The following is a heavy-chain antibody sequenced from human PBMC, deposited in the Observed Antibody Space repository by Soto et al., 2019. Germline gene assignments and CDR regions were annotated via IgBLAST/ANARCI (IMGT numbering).Heavy chain of an antibody. CDR3: VRDRRSCSGGSCQEAFDY. J-gene: IGHJ4*02. CDR2: IYPGDSDT. V-gene: IGHV5-51*01. CDR1: GYSFTSYW. Sequence: GESLKISCKGSGYSFTSYWIGWVRQMPGKGLEWMGIIYPGDSDTRYSPSFQGQVTISADKSISTAYLQWSSLKASDTAMYYCVRDRRSCSGGSCQEAFDYWGQGTLVTVSS. D-gene: IGHD2-15*01.